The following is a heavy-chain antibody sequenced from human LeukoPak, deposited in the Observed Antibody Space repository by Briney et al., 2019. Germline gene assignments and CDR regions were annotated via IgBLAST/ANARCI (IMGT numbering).Heavy chain of an antibody. CDR3: ARDHLLAVAGFFDY. J-gene: IGHJ4*02. CDR1: VYSTCGGYD. V-gene: IGHV4-38-2*02. D-gene: IGHD6-19*01. Sequence: GTPSVTCVLSVYSTCGGYDWGWIRQPPGKGLDWIERIYLSVVTYYNPSLTSRVTISVDTSKTQFSLKLSSVTAADTAVYYCARDHLLAVAGFFDYWGQGTLVTVSS. CDR2: IYLSVVT.